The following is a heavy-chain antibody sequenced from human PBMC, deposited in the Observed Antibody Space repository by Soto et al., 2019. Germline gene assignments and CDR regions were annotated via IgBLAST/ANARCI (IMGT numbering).Heavy chain of an antibody. CDR1: GGSISTYY. CDR3: ARGHYYYDD. Sequence: PSETLSLTCTVSGGSISTYYWSWIRQSPGKGLEWIAYIDYSGTTSTNYNPSLKSRVTISLATSKNQFSLKLSSVTAADTAVYYCARGHYYYDDWGQGTLVTVSS. J-gene: IGHJ4*02. V-gene: IGHV4-59*01. CDR2: IDYSGTTST.